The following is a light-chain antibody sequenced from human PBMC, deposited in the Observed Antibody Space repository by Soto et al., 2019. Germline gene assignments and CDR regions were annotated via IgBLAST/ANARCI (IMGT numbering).Light chain of an antibody. Sequence: QSGLTQPTSVSGAPGQRVTISCTGSSSNIGTNYDVHWYQHRPGTAPKLLIFGNKNRPSGVPDRFSGSKSGTSASLAITGLRAEDEDDYYCQSYDSTQSARYVFGTGTKLTVL. CDR1: SSNIGTNYD. CDR3: QSYDSTQSARYV. J-gene: IGLJ1*01. CDR2: GNK. V-gene: IGLV1-40*01.